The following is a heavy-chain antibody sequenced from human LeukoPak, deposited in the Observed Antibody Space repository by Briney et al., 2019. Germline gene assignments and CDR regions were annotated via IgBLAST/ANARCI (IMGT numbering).Heavy chain of an antibody. J-gene: IGHJ5*02. Sequence: SSETLSLTCAVSGGSISSYYWSWIRQPPGKGLEWMGYIYYSGNTNYHPSLKGRFTISVDTSKNQFSLKLSSVTAADTAVYYCARDSGYDSRWFVPWGQGTLVTVSS. V-gene: IGHV4-59*01. D-gene: IGHD5-12*01. CDR2: IYYSGNT. CDR1: GGSISSYY. CDR3: ARDSGYDSRWFVP.